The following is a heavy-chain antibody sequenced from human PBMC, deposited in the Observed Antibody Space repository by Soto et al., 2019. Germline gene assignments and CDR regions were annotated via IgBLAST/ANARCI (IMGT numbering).Heavy chain of an antibody. CDR3: ARDRQQINWFDP. D-gene: IGHD6-13*01. V-gene: IGHV1-3*01. CDR1: GYTFTSYA. J-gene: IGHJ5*02. CDR2: INAGNGNT. Sequence: GASVKVSCKASGYTFTSYAMHWVRQAPGQRLEWMGWINAGNGNTKYSQKFQGRVTITRDTSASTAYMELSSLRSEDTAVYYCARDRQQINWFDPWGQGTLVTVSS.